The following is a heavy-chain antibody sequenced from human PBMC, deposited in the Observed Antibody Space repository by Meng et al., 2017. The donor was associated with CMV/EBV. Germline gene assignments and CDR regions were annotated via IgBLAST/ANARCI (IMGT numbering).Heavy chain of an antibody. CDR2: IIPIFGTA. CDR1: GGTFSSYA. Sequence: SVKVSCKASGGTFSSYAISWVRQAPGQGLEWMGWIIPIFGTANYAQKFQGRVTITTDESTSTAYMELSSLRSEDTAVYYCASGPAGTEGWFDPWGQGTLVTVSS. D-gene: IGHD6-13*01. CDR3: ASGPAGTEGWFDP. V-gene: IGHV1-69*05. J-gene: IGHJ5*02.